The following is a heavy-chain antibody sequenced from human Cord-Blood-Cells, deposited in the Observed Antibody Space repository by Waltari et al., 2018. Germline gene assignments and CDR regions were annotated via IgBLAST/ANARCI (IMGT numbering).Heavy chain of an antibody. J-gene: IGHJ4*02. V-gene: IGHV1-69*01. CDR3: ARAGLEWLFDY. CDR2: IIRSIGTA. D-gene: IGHD3-3*01. CDR1: GGSFRRNA. Sequence: QLVQSGAGGKNPGSSVKSSCKASGGSFRRNALRWVRQAPGQGLEWMGGIIRSIGTANYAQKFQGRVTITADESTSTAYMELSSLRSEDTAVYYCARAGLEWLFDYWGQGTLVTVSS.